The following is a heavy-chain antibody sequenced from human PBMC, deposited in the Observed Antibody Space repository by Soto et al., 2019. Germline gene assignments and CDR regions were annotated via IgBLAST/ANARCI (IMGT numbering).Heavy chain of an antibody. CDR3: AESTRGSYFEY. V-gene: IGHV4-30-4*02. J-gene: IGHJ4*02. CDR2: IYYSGST. Sequence: PSDTLSLTFTVSGGSISSGDDYGIGSRQPPGKGLEWIGYIYYSGSTYYNPSLKSRVTISVDTSKNQFSLKLSSVTAADTAVYYCAESTRGSYFEYWGQGTLVTSPQ. D-gene: IGHD2-15*01. CDR1: GGSISSGDDY.